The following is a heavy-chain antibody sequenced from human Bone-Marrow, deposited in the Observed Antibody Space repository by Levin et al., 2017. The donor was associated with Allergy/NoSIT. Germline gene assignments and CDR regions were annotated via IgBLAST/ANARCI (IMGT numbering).Heavy chain of an antibody. V-gene: IGHV3-66*01. J-gene: IGHJ5*02. CDR3: ARGPRIGSARGWFDP. Sequence: SCEVSGFIVNDYYMKWVRQAPGKGPECVSVIYSGDRTFYSDSVKGRFTISRENSNNTLYLQMNSLRVEDSAIYYCARGPRIGSARGWFDPWGHGTLVTVTS. CDR2: IYSGDRT. D-gene: IGHD3-10*01. CDR1: GFIVNDYY.